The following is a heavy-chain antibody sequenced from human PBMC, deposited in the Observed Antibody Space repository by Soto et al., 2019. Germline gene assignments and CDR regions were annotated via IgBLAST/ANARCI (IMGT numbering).Heavy chain of an antibody. CDR2: IGGDGSRP. CDR1: GFTFSEYA. J-gene: IGHJ6*02. D-gene: IGHD6-13*01. V-gene: IGHV3-23*01. Sequence: GGSLRLSCAASGFTFSEYAMSWVRQAPGRGLEWVSAIGGDGSRPDYVDSVKGRFTVSRDNSKNTLYLQMNSLRAEDTAVYYCETEIAGRYYYHYGIAVSGQGTTVTGSS. CDR3: ETEIAGRYYYHYGIAV.